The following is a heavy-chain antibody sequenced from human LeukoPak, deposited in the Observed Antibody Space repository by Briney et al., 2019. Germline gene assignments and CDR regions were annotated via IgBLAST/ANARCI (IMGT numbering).Heavy chain of an antibody. J-gene: IGHJ5*02. CDR3: ARHEVVVVPAAKLNWFDP. Sequence: SETLSLTCTVSGGSISSSSYYWGWICQPPGKGLEWIGSIYYSGSTYYNPSLKSRVTISVDTSKNQFSLKLSSVTAADTAVYYCARHEVVVVPAAKLNWFDPWGQGTLVTVSS. CDR1: GGSISSSSYY. D-gene: IGHD2-2*01. CDR2: IYYSGST. V-gene: IGHV4-39*01.